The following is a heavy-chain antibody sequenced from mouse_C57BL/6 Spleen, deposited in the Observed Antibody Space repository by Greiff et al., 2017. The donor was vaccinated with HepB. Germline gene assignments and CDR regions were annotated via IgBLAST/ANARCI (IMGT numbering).Heavy chain of an antibody. J-gene: IGHJ4*01. CDR3: ARWLLPYYAMDY. CDR1: GYTFTSYW. Sequence: QVQLQQPGAELVKPGASVKMSCKASGYTFTSYWITWVKQRPGQGLEWIGDIYPGSGSTNYNEKFKSKATLPVDTSSSTAYMQLSSLTSEDSAVYYCARWLLPYYAMDYWGQGTSVTVSS. CDR2: IYPGSGST. D-gene: IGHD2-3*01. V-gene: IGHV1-55*01.